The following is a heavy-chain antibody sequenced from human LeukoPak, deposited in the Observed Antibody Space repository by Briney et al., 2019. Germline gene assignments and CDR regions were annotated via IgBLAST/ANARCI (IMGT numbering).Heavy chain of an antibody. Sequence: PGGSLRLSCAASGFTFSSYWMSWVRQAPGKGLEWVANIKPEGSEKYYVDSVKGRFTISRDNAKNSLYLQMNSLRAEDTGVYYCTRNRGLDVWGQGTTVTVSS. J-gene: IGHJ6*02. CDR1: GFTFSSYW. CDR3: TRNRGLDV. V-gene: IGHV3-7*01. CDR2: IKPEGSEK. D-gene: IGHD6-25*01.